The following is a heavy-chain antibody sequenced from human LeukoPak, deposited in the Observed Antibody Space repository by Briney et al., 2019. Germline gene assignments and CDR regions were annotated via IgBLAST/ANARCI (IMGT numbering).Heavy chain of an antibody. CDR1: GFTFSSYA. V-gene: IGHV3-23*01. CDR3: AKGRGIVGALNWFDP. D-gene: IGHD1-26*01. Sequence: GGSLRLSCAASGFTFSSYAMSWVRQAPGKGLEWVSAISGSGGSTYYADSVKGRFTIPRDNSKNTLYLQMNSLRAEDTAVYYCAKGRGIVGALNWFDPWGQGTLVTVSS. J-gene: IGHJ5*02. CDR2: ISGSGGST.